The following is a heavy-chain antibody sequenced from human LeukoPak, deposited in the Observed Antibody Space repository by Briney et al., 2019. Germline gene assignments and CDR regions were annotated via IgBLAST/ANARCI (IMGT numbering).Heavy chain of an antibody. D-gene: IGHD1-26*01. CDR1: GLTFTGHS. CDR3: AREKQSGGTPFDY. CDR2: VGNDEKTK. J-gene: IGHJ4*02. V-gene: IGHV3-30*04. Sequence: GGSLRLSCVASGLTFTGHSMHWVRQAPGKGLEWVAVVGNDEKTKFYADSLKGRFTVSRDNSKNTVYLQMNSLRDEDTAVYYCAREKQSGGTPFDYWGQGSLVTVSS.